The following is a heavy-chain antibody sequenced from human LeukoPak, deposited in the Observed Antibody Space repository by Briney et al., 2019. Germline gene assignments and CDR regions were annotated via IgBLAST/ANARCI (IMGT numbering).Heavy chain of an antibody. CDR2: IYYSGST. J-gene: IGHJ4*02. CDR3: ARGRPWWELLDY. Sequence: PSETLSLTCTVSGGSISSYYWSWIRQPPGKGLEWIGYIYYSGSTNYNPSLKSRVTISVDTSKNQFSLKLSSVTAADTAVYYCARGRPWWELLDYWGQGTLVTVSS. V-gene: IGHV4-59*01. D-gene: IGHD1-26*01. CDR1: GGSISSYY.